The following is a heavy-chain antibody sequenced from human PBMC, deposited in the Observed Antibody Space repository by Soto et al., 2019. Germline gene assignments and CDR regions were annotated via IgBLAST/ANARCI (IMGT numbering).Heavy chain of an antibody. CDR3: AKDASITMIVVVIDYFDY. V-gene: IGHV3-23*01. J-gene: IGHJ4*02. CDR1: GFTFSSYA. D-gene: IGHD3-22*01. Sequence: EVQLLESGGGLVQPGGSLRLSCAASGFTFSSYAMSWVRQAPGKGLEWVSAISGSGGSTYYADSVKGRFTISRDNSKNTLYLQMNRLRAEDTAVYYCAKDASITMIVVVIDYFDYWGQGTLVTVFS. CDR2: ISGSGGST.